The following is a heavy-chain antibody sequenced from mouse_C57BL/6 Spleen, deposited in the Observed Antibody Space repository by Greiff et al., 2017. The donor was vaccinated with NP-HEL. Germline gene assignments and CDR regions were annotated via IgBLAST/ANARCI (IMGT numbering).Heavy chain of an antibody. CDR2: IDPSDSYT. CDR1: GYTFTSYW. CDR3: ARIYYYGSEGYFDV. Sequence: VQLQQPGAELVMPGASVKLSCKASGYTFTSYWMHWVKQRPGQGLEWIGEIDPSDSYTNYNQKFKGKSTLTVDKSSSTAYMQLSSLTSEDSAVYYCARIYYYGSEGYFDVWGTGTTVTVSS. V-gene: IGHV1-69*01. D-gene: IGHD1-1*01. J-gene: IGHJ1*03.